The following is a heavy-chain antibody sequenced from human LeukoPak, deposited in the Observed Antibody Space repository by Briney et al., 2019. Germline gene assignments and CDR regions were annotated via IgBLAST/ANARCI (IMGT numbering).Heavy chain of an antibody. CDR2: ISSSSSTI. CDR3: AHTGAVAVDDAFDI. D-gene: IGHD6-19*01. V-gene: IGHV3-48*01. J-gene: IGHJ3*02. Sequence: PGGSLRLSCAASGFTFSSYSMNWVRQAPGKGLEWVSYISSSSSTIYYADSVKGRFTISRDNAKNSLYLQMNSLRAEDTAVYYCAHTGAVAVDDAFDIWGQGTMVTVSS. CDR1: GFTFSSYS.